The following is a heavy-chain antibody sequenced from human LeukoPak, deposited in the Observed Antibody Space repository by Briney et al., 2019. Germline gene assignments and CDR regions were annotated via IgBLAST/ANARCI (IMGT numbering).Heavy chain of an antibody. Sequence: SVKVSCKASGGTFSSYAISWVRQAPGQGLEWMGGIIPIFGTANYAQKFQGRVTITADESTSTAYMELSSLRSEDTAVYYCARALRQTYHDSSGYPDYWGQGTLVTVSS. V-gene: IGHV1-69*01. CDR1: GGTFSSYA. CDR3: ARALRQTYHDSSGYPDY. CDR2: IIPIFGTA. D-gene: IGHD3-22*01. J-gene: IGHJ4*02.